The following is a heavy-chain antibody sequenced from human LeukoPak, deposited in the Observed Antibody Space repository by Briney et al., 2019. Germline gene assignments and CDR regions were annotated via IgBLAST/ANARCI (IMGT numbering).Heavy chain of an antibody. Sequence: GGSLRLSCAASGFTFSSYAMSWVRQAPGKGLEWVSTISSSIGTTYYADSVKGRFTISRDNSKNTLYLQMSSLRAEDTAVYYCAKSLRLGELSLWRLFDYWGQGALVTVSS. CDR2: ISSSIGTT. CDR1: GFTFSSYA. CDR3: AKSLRLGELSLWRLFDY. V-gene: IGHV3-23*01. J-gene: IGHJ4*02. D-gene: IGHD3-16*02.